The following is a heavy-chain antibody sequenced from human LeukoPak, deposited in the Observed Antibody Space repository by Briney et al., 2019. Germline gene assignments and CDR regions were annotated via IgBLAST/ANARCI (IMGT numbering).Heavy chain of an antibody. Sequence: GGSLRLSCEGSGFVFSIYAIHWIRQTPGRGLEWVAVIASDGSYTDYVHSLKDRFTISRDNSKNTVYLDVTSLTPEDAAVYYCAREGTYSDYWSGYFEYWGQGIRVIVSS. CDR2: IASDGSYT. D-gene: IGHD3-3*01. CDR3: AREGTYSDYWSGYFEY. CDR1: GFVFSIYA. J-gene: IGHJ4*02. V-gene: IGHV3-30*04.